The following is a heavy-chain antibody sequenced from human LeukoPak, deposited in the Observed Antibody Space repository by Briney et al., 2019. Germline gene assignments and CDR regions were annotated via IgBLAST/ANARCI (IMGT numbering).Heavy chain of an antibody. V-gene: IGHV1-2*02. Sequence: ASVKVSCKASGYTLTGYYMHWVRQAPGQGLEWMGWINPNSGGTNYAQKFQGRVTMTRDTSISTAYMELSRLRSDDTAVYYCASEVYDSSGYYSNNWGQGTLVTVSS. D-gene: IGHD3-22*01. CDR1: GYTLTGYY. CDR2: INPNSGGT. CDR3: ASEVYDSSGYYSNN. J-gene: IGHJ4*02.